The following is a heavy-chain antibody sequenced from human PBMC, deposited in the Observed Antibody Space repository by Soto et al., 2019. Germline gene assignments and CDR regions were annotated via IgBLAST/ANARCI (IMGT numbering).Heavy chain of an antibody. J-gene: IGHJ6*02. V-gene: IGHV1-58*03. Sequence: QTQLLQSGPEVKKPGTSVKVSCRASGFAFSTSAVQWVRQARGQRLEWIGWIVVGTADTNYAQKFQERVTITTDSSTNTAYLELGSLRFDDTAVYYCAASTRSLHYYYGMDVWGQGTTVTVSS. CDR3: AASTRSLHYYYGMDV. CDR1: GFAFSTSA. CDR2: IVVGTADT.